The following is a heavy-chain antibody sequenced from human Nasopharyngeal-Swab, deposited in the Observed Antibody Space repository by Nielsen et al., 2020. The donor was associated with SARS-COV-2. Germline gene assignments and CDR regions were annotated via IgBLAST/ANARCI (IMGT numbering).Heavy chain of an antibody. CDR3: AKDRGDFWSDGPHTYYYYGMDV. J-gene: IGHJ6*02. CDR2: ISWDGGST. CDR1: GFTFDDYT. Sequence: GGSLRLSCAASGFTFDDYTMHWVRQAPGKGLEWVSLISWDGGSTYYADSVKGRFTISRDNSKNSLYLQMNSLRTEDTALYYCAKDRGDFWSDGPHTYYYYGMDVWGQGTTVTVSS. D-gene: IGHD3-3*01. V-gene: IGHV3-43*01.